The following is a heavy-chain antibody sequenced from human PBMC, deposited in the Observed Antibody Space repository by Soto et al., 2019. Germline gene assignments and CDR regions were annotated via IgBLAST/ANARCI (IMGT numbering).Heavy chain of an antibody. CDR1: GVSISSGNW. Sequence: SETLSLTCAVSGVSISSGNWWTWVRQTPQRGLEYIGEIFHDGTANYNPSLKSRVTISVDTSKNQFSLKLSSVTAADTAVYYCARGPRGFFNWFDPWGQGTLVTVS. J-gene: IGHJ5*02. CDR3: ARGPRGFFNWFDP. CDR2: IFHDGTA. D-gene: IGHD3-10*01. V-gene: IGHV4-4*02.